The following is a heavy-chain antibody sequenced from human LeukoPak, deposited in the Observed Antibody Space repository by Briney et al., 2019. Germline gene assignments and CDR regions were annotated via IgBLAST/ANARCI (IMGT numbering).Heavy chain of an antibody. Sequence: SETLSLTCAVYGGSFSGYYWSWIRQPPGKGLEWIGEINHSGSTNYNPSLKSRVTISVDTSKKHFSLKLSSVTAADTAVYYCARGQTTVTPHYYYYYMDVWGKGTTVTVSS. CDR2: INHSGST. CDR1: GGSFSGYY. D-gene: IGHD4-11*01. J-gene: IGHJ6*03. CDR3: ARGQTTVTPHYYYYYMDV. V-gene: IGHV4-34*01.